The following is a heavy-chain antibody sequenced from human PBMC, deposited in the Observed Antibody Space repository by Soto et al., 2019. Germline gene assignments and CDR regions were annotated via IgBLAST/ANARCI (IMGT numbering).Heavy chain of an antibody. Sequence: SETLSLTCTVSGGSISSGGYYWSWIRQHPGKGLEWIGYIYYSGSTYYNPSLKSRVTISGDSSKNQLSLKLTSVSAADTAVYYWARTSTNWFDPWGQGTLVTVS. D-gene: IGHD4-17*01. CDR3: ARTSTNWFDP. J-gene: IGHJ5*02. CDR1: GGSISSGGYY. CDR2: IYYSGST. V-gene: IGHV4-31*03.